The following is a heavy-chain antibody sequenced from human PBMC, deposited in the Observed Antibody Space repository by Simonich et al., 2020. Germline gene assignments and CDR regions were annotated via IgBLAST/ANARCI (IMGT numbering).Heavy chain of an antibody. CDR2: SNPNRGGT. J-gene: IGHJ6*03. CDR3: ARGALTGDYYYMDV. Sequence: QVQLVQSGAEVKKPGASVKVSCKASGYTFTGYYMHWVRQAPGQGLEGMGGSNPNRGGTNYAQKFQGRVTMTRDTSISTAYMELSRLRSDDTAVYYCARGALTGDYYYMDVWGKGTTVTVSS. CDR1: GYTFTGYY. D-gene: IGHD7-27*01. V-gene: IGHV1-2*02.